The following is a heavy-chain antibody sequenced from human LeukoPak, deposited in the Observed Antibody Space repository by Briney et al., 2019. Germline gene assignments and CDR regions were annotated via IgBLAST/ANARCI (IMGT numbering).Heavy chain of an antibody. V-gene: IGHV3-23*01. Sequence: PGGSLRLSCAASGFTFSTYVTNWFRQAPGKGLEWVSTISVGAEYIFYADSVKGRFTISRDDSNNALYLQMHSLRAEDTALYYCASGPPLLKYFEYWGQGTLVTVSS. CDR2: ISVGAEYI. J-gene: IGHJ4*02. CDR3: ASGPPLLKYFEY. CDR1: GFTFSTYV. D-gene: IGHD3-9*01.